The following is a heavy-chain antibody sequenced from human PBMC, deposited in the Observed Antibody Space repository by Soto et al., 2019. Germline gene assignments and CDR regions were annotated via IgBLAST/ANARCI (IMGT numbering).Heavy chain of an antibody. V-gene: IGHV4-34*01. D-gene: IGHD5-12*01. CDR3: ARGDRDIVATGYLNY. J-gene: IGHJ4*02. Sequence: SETLSLTCAVYGGSFSGYYWSWIRQPPGKGLEWIGEINHSGSTNYNPSLKSRVTISVDTSKNQFSLKLSSVTAADTAVYYCARGDRDIVATGYLNYWGQGTLVTVSS. CDR2: INHSGST. CDR1: GGSFSGYY.